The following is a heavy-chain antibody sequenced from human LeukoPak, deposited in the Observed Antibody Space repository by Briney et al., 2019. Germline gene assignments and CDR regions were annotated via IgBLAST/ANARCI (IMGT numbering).Heavy chain of an antibody. CDR3: ARAQRYCIDGSCYLYYFDY. V-gene: IGHV3-48*02. CDR1: GFTFSSYS. D-gene: IGHD2-15*01. Sequence: GGSLRLSCAASGFTFSSYSMNWVRQAPGEGLEWVSYITSSSSSSTIYYADSVKGRFTISRDNAKNSLYLQMNSLRDEDTAVYYCARAQRYCIDGSCYLYYFDYWGQGTLVTVSS. J-gene: IGHJ4*02. CDR2: ITSSSSSSTI.